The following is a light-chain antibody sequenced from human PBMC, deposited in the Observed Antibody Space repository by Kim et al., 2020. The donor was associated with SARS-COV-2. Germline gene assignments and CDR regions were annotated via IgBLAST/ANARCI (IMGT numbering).Light chain of an antibody. CDR3: QHRISWPLT. CDR1: QSISFH. V-gene: IGKV3-11*01. J-gene: IGKJ4*01. Sequence: LAPGERATRSCRASQSISFHLAWYQQRPGQAPRLLIYDASNRAAVIPAKFSGTGSGTDFSLTISSLEPEDFAVYYCQHRISWPLTFGGGTKVDIK. CDR2: DAS.